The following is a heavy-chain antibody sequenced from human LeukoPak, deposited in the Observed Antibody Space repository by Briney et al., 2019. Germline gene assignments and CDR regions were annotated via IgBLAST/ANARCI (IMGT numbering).Heavy chain of an antibody. CDR2: IHSSGSTI. V-gene: IGHV3-48*03. Sequence: GGSLRLSCAASGFIFSNYEMNWVRQAPGKGLEWVSYIHSSGSTIYADSVKGRFTISRDNAKNSVYVQMNNLRAEDTAVYYCARGGGVQYFLNAFDVWGQGTLVTVSS. J-gene: IGHJ3*01. D-gene: IGHD2-8*02. CDR1: GFIFSNYE. CDR3: ARGGGVQYFLNAFDV.